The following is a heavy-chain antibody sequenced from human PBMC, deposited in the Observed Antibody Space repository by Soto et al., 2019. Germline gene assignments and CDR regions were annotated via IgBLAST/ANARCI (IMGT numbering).Heavy chain of an antibody. CDR3: ATSEIIFLPAAIIGWFDP. J-gene: IGHJ5*02. V-gene: IGHV3-21*01. D-gene: IGHD2-2*01. CDR2: ISSSSSYI. Sequence: PGGSLRLSCAASGFTFSSYSMNWVRQAPGKGLEWVSSISSSSSYIYYADSVKGRFTISRDNAKNSLYLQMNSLRDEDTAVYYCATSEIIFLPAAIIGWFDPWGQGTLVTVSS. CDR1: GFTFSSYS.